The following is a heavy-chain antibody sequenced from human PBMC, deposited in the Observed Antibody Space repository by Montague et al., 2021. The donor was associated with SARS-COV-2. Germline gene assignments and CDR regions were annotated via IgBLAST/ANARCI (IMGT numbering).Heavy chain of an antibody. CDR1: GGSIGAYY. Sequence: SETLSLTCTASGGSIGAYYWSWIRQPPGKGLEWIGYIDNSGSTNHNPSLESRATKSVDTSKNQFSLKLNSVTAADTAVYYCARHGGNDAFDIWGRGTMVTVSS. J-gene: IGHJ3*02. V-gene: IGHV4-59*01. D-gene: IGHD4-23*01. CDR3: ARHGGNDAFDI. CDR2: IDNSGST.